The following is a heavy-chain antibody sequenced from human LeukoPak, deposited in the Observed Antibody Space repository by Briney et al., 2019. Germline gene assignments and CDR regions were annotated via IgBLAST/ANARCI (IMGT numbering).Heavy chain of an antibody. CDR2: IYHSGST. CDR1: GGSISCGGYS. J-gene: IGHJ5*02. V-gene: IGHV4-30-2*01. CDR3: ARGVRVRGGNWFDP. D-gene: IGHD3-10*01. Sequence: PSQTLSLTCAVSGGSISCGGYSWSWIRQPPGEGLEWLGCIYHSGSTYYNPSLKSGVTLSVHRSKNQFSLKLSSVTAADTAVYYCARGVRVRGGNWFDPWGQGTLVTVSS.